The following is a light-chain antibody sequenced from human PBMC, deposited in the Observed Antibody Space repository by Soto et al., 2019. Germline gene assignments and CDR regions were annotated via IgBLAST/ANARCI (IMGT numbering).Light chain of an antibody. J-gene: IGKJ2*01. V-gene: IGKV3-20*01. Sequence: ENALTQSPGTVSLSPGERATLSCRASHSVSSTYLAWYQQKPGQAPRLLLYGASSRATGIPDRFSGSGSGTDFTLTISRLEPEDFAVYYCQQYGSSPPYTFGQGTKLEIK. CDR1: HSVSSTY. CDR3: QQYGSSPPYT. CDR2: GAS.